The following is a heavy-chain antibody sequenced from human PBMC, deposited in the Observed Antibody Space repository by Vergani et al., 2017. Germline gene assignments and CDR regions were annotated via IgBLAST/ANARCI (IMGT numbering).Heavy chain of an antibody. CDR1: GGSISSYY. V-gene: IGHV4-59*01. D-gene: IGHD5-18*01. J-gene: IGHJ6*02. CDR3: ARDTAMVNGMDV. CDR2: IYYSGST. Sequence: QVQLQQWGAGLVKPSETLSLTCTVSGGSISSYYWSWIRQPPGKGLEWIGYIYYSGSTNYNPSLKSRVTISVDTSKNQFSLKLSSVTAADTAVYYCARDTAMVNGMDVWGQGTTVTVSS.